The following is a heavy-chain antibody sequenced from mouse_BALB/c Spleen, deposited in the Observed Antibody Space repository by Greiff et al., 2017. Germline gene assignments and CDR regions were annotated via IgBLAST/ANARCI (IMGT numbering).Heavy chain of an antibody. Sequence: EVQLQESGGGLVQPGGSRKLSCAASGFTFSSFGMHWVRQAPEKGLEWVAYISSGSSTIYYADTVKGRFTISRDNPKNTLFLQMTSLRSEDTAMYYCARSGTTAHFDYWGQGTTLTVSS. CDR1: GFTFSSFG. CDR2: ISSGSSTI. D-gene: IGHD1-2*01. J-gene: IGHJ2*01. V-gene: IGHV5-17*02. CDR3: ARSGTTAHFDY.